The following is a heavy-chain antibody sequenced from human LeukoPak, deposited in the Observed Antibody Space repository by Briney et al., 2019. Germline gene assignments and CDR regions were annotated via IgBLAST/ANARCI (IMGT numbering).Heavy chain of an antibody. V-gene: IGHV1-2*04. CDR2: INPNSGGT. Sequence: ASVKVSCKASGYTFTGYYMHWVQQAPGQGLEWMGWINPNSGGTNYAQKFQGWVTMTRDTSISTAYMELSRLRSDDTAVYYCARVVSSAGSPYSYGRRDDWFDPWGQGTLVTVSS. CDR1: GYTFTGYY. J-gene: IGHJ5*02. D-gene: IGHD5-18*01. CDR3: ARVVSSAGSPYSYGRRDDWFDP.